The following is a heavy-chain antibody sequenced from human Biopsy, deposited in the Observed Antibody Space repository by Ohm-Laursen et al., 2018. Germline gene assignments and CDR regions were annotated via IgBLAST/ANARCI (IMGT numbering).Heavy chain of an antibody. CDR2: IYYGGST. J-gene: IGHJ4*02. Sequence: SDTLSLTCTVSGGSIYNFFWSWIRQPPGKGLEWIGYIYYGGSTNYNPPLKSRVTISVDRSKNHFSLELSSVTAADTAVYYCARVGVGAPSIDYFDSWGQGALVTVSS. CDR3: ARVGVGAPSIDYFDS. D-gene: IGHD1-26*01. V-gene: IGHV4-59*07. CDR1: GGSIYNFF.